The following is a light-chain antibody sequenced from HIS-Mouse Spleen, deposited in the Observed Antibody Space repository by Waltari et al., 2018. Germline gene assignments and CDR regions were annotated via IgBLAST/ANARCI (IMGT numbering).Light chain of an antibody. J-gene: IGLJ3*02. CDR3: CSYAGSSTWV. V-gene: IGLV2-23*01. CDR2: EGS. CDR1: SRYVGSYYL. Sequence: QSALTQPASVSGSHGQSSTISCPGPSRYVGSYYLFPWYQHHPGKAPKLMIYEGSKRPSGVSNRFSGSKSGNTASLTISGLQAEDEADYYCCSYAGSSTWVFGGGTKLTVL.